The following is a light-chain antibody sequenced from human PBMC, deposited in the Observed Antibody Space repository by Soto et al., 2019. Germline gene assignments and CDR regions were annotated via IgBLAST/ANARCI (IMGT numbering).Light chain of an antibody. V-gene: IGLV2-14*01. CDR2: EVT. CDR1: SSDVGGYNY. Sequence: QSALTQPPSASGSLGQSVTISCTGTSSDVGGYNYVSWHQQHPGKAPKVMIYEVTKRPSGVSNRFSGSKSGNTASLTISGLQAEDEADYYCSSFTSRGTYVFGTGTKLTVL. J-gene: IGLJ1*01. CDR3: SSFTSRGTYV.